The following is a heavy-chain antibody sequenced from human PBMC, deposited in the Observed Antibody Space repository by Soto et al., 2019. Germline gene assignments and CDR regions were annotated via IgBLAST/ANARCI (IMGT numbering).Heavy chain of an antibody. J-gene: IGHJ5*02. Sequence: GGSLRLSCAASGFTVSSNYMSWVRQAPGKGLEWVSVIYSGGSTYYADSVKGRFTISRDNSKNTLYLQMNSLRAEDTAVYYCAREICSGSCYNWFDPWGQGTLVTVSS. D-gene: IGHD2-15*01. CDR2: IYSGGST. CDR3: AREICSGSCYNWFDP. V-gene: IGHV3-66*01. CDR1: GFTVSSNY.